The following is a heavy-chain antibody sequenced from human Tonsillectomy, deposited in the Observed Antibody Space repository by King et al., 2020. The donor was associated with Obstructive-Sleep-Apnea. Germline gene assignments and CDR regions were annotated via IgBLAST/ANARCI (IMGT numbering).Heavy chain of an antibody. D-gene: IGHD3-10*01. J-gene: IGHJ5*02. V-gene: IGHV2-5*02. CDR3: AHRLREVKLLWFGELSKIYNWFDP. CDR1: GFSLSTSGVG. CDR2: IYWDDDK. Sequence: TLKESGPTLVKPTQTLTLTCTFSGFSLSTSGVGVGWIRQPPGKALEWLALIYWDDDKRYSPSLKSRLTITKDTSKNQVVLTMTNMDPVDTATYYCAHRLREVKLLWFGELSKIYNWFDPWGQGTLVTVSS.